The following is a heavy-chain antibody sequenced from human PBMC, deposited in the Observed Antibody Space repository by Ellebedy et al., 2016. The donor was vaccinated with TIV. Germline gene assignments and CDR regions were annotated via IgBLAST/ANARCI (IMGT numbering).Heavy chain of an antibody. CDR2: IRYSGST. D-gene: IGHD3-22*01. Sequence: SETLSLTCTVSGDSVSGDSVNSYYWSWIRQSPVKGLEWIGYIRYSGSTNSNPSLKSRVTISIDTSKSQFSLKLSSVTAADTAVYYCARGSHYMKLVVITSDAFDIWGQGTLVTVSS. CDR1: GDSVSGDSVNSYY. J-gene: IGHJ3*02. CDR3: ARGSHYMKLVVITSDAFDI. V-gene: IGHV4-61*01.